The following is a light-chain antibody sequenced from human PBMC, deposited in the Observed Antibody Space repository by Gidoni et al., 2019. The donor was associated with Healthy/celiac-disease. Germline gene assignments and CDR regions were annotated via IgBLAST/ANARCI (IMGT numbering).Light chain of an antibody. V-gene: IGKV1-NL1*01. CDR3: QQYYSSLT. CDR1: QGISNS. CDR2: AAS. J-gene: IGKJ4*01. Sequence: DIQMTQSPSSLSASVGARVTITCRASQGISNSLAWYQQKPGKAPKLLLYAASRLESGVPSRFSGSGSGTDYTLTISSLQPEDFATYYCQQYYSSLTFGGGTKVEIK.